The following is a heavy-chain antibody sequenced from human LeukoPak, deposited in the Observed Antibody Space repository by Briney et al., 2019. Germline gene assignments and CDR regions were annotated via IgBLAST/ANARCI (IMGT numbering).Heavy chain of an antibody. CDR3: ARVFIRALYYMDV. CDR1: GGSISSGSYF. Sequence: SQTLSLTCTVSGGSISSGSYFCRWIRQPAGKGLEWIGRIYTSGSTNYNPSLKSRVTISVDTSKNQFSLKPSSVTAADTAVYYCARVFIRALYYMDVLGKGTTVTVSS. CDR2: IYTSGST. J-gene: IGHJ6*03. V-gene: IGHV4-61*02. D-gene: IGHD3-3*01.